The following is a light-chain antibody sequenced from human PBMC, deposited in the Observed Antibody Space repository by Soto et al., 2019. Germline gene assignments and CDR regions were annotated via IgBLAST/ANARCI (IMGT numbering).Light chain of an antibody. CDR1: SSNIGSNT. Sequence: LTQPPSASGTPGQRVTISCSGSSSNIGSNTVNWYQQLPGTAPKLLIYSNNQRPSVVPDRFSGSKSGTSASLAISGLQSEDEADYYCAAWDDSLNSLVFGGGTKLTVL. CDR3: AAWDDSLNSLV. CDR2: SNN. V-gene: IGLV1-44*01. J-gene: IGLJ2*01.